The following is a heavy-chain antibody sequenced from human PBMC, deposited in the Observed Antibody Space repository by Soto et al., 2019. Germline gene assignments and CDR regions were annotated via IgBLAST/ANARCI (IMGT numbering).Heavy chain of an antibody. Sequence: GGSLRLSCAASGFTFSGYTMNWVRQAPGKGLEWVSSITSGSSYIYYADSVKGRFTISRDNAKNSLYLQINSLRAEDTAMYYCGRSSFDYWGQGXLVTVSS. V-gene: IGHV3-21*01. CDR3: GRSSFDY. CDR1: GFTFSGYT. J-gene: IGHJ4*02. CDR2: ITSGSSYI.